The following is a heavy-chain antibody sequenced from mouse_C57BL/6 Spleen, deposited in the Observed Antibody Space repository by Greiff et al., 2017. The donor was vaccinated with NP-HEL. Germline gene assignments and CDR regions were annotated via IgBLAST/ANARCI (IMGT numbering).Heavy chain of an antibody. Sequence: QVQLQQSGAELVRPGASVKLSCKASGYTFTDYYINWVKQRPGQGLEWIARIYPGSGNTYYNEKFKGKATLTAEKSSSTAYMQLSSLTSEDSAVYCCALRSHDYGSSYVNAMDYWGQGTSVTVSS. CDR3: ALRSHDYGSSYVNAMDY. D-gene: IGHD1-1*01. CDR1: GYTFTDYY. CDR2: IYPGSGNT. V-gene: IGHV1-76*01. J-gene: IGHJ4*01.